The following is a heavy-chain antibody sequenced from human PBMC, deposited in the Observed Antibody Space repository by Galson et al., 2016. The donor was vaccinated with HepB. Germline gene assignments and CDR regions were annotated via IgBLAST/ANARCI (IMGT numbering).Heavy chain of an antibody. CDR1: GYSFTPSP. V-gene: IGHV1-46*01. J-gene: IGHJ2*01. Sequence: SVKVSCKASGYSFTPSPIHWVRQAPGQGLEWMGVINAGGVSTIHAQKFQGRVTLTRGTPASIVYMELMSLRSDDTAIYYCARALGSNSDWYFDLWGRGTLVSVSS. CDR2: INAGGVST. D-gene: IGHD4-23*01. CDR3: ARALGSNSDWYFDL.